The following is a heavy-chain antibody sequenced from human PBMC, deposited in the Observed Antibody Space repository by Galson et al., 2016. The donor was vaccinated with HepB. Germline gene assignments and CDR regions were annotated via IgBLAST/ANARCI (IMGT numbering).Heavy chain of an antibody. CDR2: IYWDDDT. D-gene: IGHD3-10*01. Sequence: PALVKPTQTLTLTCSISGESLSTSGVGVGWIRQPPGKALESLALIYWDDDTRYSPSLRSRLTITKDTSKNQVVLTMTNMDPVDTATYYCAHSRAGELFFDYWGQGTLVTASS. CDR3: AHSRAGELFFDY. J-gene: IGHJ4*02. V-gene: IGHV2-5*02. CDR1: GESLSTSGVG.